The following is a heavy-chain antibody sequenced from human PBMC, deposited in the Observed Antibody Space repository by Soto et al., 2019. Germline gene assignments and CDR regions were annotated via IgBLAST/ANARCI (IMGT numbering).Heavy chain of an antibody. CDR3: ARDGCGGDCYSAYAFDI. V-gene: IGHV3-64*01. D-gene: IGHD2-21*02. Sequence: EVQLVESGGGLVQPGGSLRLSCAASGFTFSSYAMHWVRQAPGKGLEYVSAISSNGGSTYYANSVKGRFTISRDNSKNTLYLQMGSLRAEDMAVYYCARDGCGGDCYSAYAFDIWSQGTMVTVSS. CDR2: ISSNGGST. CDR1: GFTFSSYA. J-gene: IGHJ3*02.